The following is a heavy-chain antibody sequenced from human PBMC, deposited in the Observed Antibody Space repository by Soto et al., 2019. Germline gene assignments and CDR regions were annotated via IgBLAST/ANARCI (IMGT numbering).Heavy chain of an antibody. D-gene: IGHD3-22*01. V-gene: IGHV1-69*13. CDR3: ASLYYYDSSGYYYPPDY. Sequence: ASVKVSCKASGGTFSSYAISWVRQAPGQGLEWMGGIIPIFGTANYAQKFQGRVTITADESTSTAYMELSSLRSEDTAVYYCASLYYYDSSGYYYPPDYWGQGTLVTVSS. CDR2: IIPIFGTA. J-gene: IGHJ4*02. CDR1: GGTFSSYA.